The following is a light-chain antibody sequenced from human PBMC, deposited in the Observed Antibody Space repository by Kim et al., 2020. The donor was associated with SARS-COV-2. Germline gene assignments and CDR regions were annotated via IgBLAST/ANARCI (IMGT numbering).Light chain of an antibody. Sequence: VAPGQTASITCSGDKLGDKYACWYQQKPGQSPVLVIYQDSKRPSGIPERFSGSNSGNAATLTISGTQAMDEADYYCQAWDSSTYVVFGGGTQLTVL. J-gene: IGLJ2*01. CDR1: KLGDKY. CDR3: QAWDSSTYVV. CDR2: QDS. V-gene: IGLV3-1*01.